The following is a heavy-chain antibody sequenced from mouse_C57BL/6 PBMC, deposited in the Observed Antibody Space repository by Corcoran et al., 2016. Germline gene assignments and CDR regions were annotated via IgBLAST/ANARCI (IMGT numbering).Heavy chain of an antibody. J-gene: IGHJ4*01. D-gene: IGHD1-1*01. V-gene: IGHV3-6*01. CDR1: GYPITSGYY. Sequence: DVQLQESGPGLVKPSQSLSLTCSVTGYPITSGYYWNWIRQFPGNKLEWMGYISYDGSNNYNPSLKNRISITRDTSKNQFFLKLNSVTTEDTATYYCAREHYYGSSPYAMDYWGQGTSVTVSS. CDR3: AREHYYGSSPYAMDY. CDR2: ISYDGSN.